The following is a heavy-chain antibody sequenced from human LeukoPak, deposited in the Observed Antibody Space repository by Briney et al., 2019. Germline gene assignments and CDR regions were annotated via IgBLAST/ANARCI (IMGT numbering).Heavy chain of an antibody. Sequence: PGGSLRLSCAASRFTFSSYAMSWNRQPPGKGLEWIGYIYYSGSTNYNPSLKSRVIISVDTSKNQFSLKLNSVTAADTAAYYCARPLGYCSDSRCPQSWFDPWGQGTLVTVSS. D-gene: IGHD2-15*01. CDR2: IYYSGST. V-gene: IGHV4-59*12. CDR3: ARPLGYCSDSRCPQSWFDP. J-gene: IGHJ5*02. CDR1: RFTFSSYA.